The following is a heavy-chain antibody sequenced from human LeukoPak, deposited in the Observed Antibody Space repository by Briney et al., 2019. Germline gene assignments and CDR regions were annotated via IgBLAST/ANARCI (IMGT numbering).Heavy chain of an antibody. D-gene: IGHD1-26*01. J-gene: IGHJ4*02. CDR1: GGSISSTTYY. CDR3: AREGGSYRIFDY. V-gene: IGHV4-39*02. CDR2: MYYSGST. Sequence: PSETLSLTCTVSGGSISSTTYYWGWIRQPPGKGLEWIGSMYYSGSTYYNPSLKSRVTISVDTSRNQFSLKLSSVTAADTAVYYCAREGGSYRIFDYWGQGTLVTVSS.